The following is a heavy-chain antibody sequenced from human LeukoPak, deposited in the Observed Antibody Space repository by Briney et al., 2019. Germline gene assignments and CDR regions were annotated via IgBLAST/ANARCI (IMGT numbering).Heavy chain of an antibody. J-gene: IGHJ5*02. CDR1: GSSINTGYY. CDR2: IYNSGSI. CDR3: ARRFADFRFDP. Sequence: SETLSLTCAVSGSSINTGYYWGWIRQSPGKGLEWIGSIYNSGSIYYNPSLRSPVTISVATSKNQFSLKLNSVTAADTAVYYCARRFADFRFDPWGQGTLVTVSS. V-gene: IGHV4-38-2*01. D-gene: IGHD3-3*01.